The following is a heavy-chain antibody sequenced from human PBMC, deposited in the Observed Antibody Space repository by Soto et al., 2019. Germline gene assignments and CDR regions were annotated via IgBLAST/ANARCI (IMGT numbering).Heavy chain of an antibody. CDR3: ATVSRFAMDV. V-gene: IGHV3-33*01. CDR1: GFTFSSYG. D-gene: IGHD3-10*01. J-gene: IGHJ6*02. CDR2: IWYDGSNK. Sequence: QVQLGESGGGVVQPGRSLRLSCAASGFTFSSYGMHWVRQAQGKGLEWVAVIWYDGSNKYYADSVKGRFTTSRDNSKNTLYLQVNSLRAEDTAVYYCATVSRFAMDVWGQGTTVTASS.